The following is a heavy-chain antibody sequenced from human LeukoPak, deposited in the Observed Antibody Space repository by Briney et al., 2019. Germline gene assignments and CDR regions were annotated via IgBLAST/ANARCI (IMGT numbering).Heavy chain of an antibody. CDR3: ARSIAARQYYYYYGMDV. CDR1: GYTFTSYY. J-gene: IGHJ6*02. D-gene: IGHD6-6*01. V-gene: IGHV1-46*01. CDR2: INPSGGST. Sequence: ASVTVSCKASGYTFTSYYMHWVRQAPGQGLEWMGIINPSGGSTSYAQKFQGRVTMTRDTSTSTAYMELRSLRSDDTAVYYCARSIAARQYYYYYGMDVWGQGTTVTVSS.